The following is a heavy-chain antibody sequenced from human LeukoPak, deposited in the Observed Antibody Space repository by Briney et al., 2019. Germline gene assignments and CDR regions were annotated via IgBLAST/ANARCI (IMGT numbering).Heavy chain of an antibody. D-gene: IGHD3-22*01. CDR2: ISGSGGST. Sequence: GGSLRLSCAAPGFTFSSYGMSWVRQAPGKGLEWVSAISGSGGSTYYADSVKGRFTISRDNAKNSLYLQMNSLRAEDTAVYYCANSSGYFTYFDYWGQGTLVTVSS. CDR1: GFTFSSYG. J-gene: IGHJ4*02. V-gene: IGHV3-23*01. CDR3: ANSSGYFTYFDY.